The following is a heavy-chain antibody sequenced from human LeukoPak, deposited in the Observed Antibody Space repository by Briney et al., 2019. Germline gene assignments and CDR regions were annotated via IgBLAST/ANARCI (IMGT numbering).Heavy chain of an antibody. CDR1: GYIFTSYW. CDR2: MYPGDSDT. CDR3: ARQRLVSYWFDP. Sequence: GASLQISCKGSGYIFTSYWIGWVRPLPGKGLEWMGIMYPGDSDTRYSPSFQGQVTISADKSISTAYLQWSSLKASDTAMYYCARQRLVSYWFDPRGQGTLVTVSS. V-gene: IGHV5-51*01. D-gene: IGHD6-19*01. J-gene: IGHJ5*02.